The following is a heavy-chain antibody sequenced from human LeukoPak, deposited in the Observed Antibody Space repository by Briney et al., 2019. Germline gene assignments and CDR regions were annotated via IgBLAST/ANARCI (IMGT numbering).Heavy chain of an antibody. V-gene: IGHV3-23*01. CDR1: GFTFSSYA. D-gene: IGHD3-22*01. CDR3: AKAAGHDNRDDSFDI. Sequence: QPGGSLRLSCAASGFTFSSYAMSWVRQAPGRGLEWVSGLSDSGSRTYYADSVKGRFTISRDNSRNTVFLQMNSLRVEDTALYYCAKAAGHDNRDDSFDIWGQGTMVTVSP. J-gene: IGHJ3*02. CDR2: LSDSGSRT.